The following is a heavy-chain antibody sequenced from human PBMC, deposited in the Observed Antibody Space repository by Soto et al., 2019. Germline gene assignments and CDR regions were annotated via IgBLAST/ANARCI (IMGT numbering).Heavy chain of an antibody. CDR2: IAYAGSNT. CDR3: AREGGSGYSFDY. D-gene: IGHD3-22*01. CDR1: GFLFSSSA. V-gene: IGHV3-30-3*01. J-gene: IGHJ4*02. Sequence: QVQLVESGGGVVQPGRSLRLSCAASGFLFSSSAMHWVRQAPGKGLEWVTLIAYAGSNTYYADSVKGRFTISRENSKNIAYLQMNSLRTEDSAVYFCAREGGSGYSFDYWCQGTLVTVSS.